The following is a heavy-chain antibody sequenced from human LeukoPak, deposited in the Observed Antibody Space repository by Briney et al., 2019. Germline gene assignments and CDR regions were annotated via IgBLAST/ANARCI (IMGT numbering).Heavy chain of an antibody. CDR1: GFTFSSYG. D-gene: IGHD5-12*01. V-gene: IGHV3-33*01. Sequence: PGGSLRLPCAASGFTFSSYGMHWVRQAPGKGLEWVAVIWYDGSNKYYADSVKGRFTISRDNSKNTLYLQMNSLRAEDTAVYYCAREVVESGYDLDAFDIWGQGTMVTVSS. CDR2: IWYDGSNK. J-gene: IGHJ3*02. CDR3: AREVVESGYDLDAFDI.